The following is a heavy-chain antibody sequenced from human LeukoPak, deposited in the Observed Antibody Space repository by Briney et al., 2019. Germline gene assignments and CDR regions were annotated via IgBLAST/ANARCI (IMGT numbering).Heavy chain of an antibody. V-gene: IGHV1-8*01. CDR1: GYTFSNYD. CDR2: MNPNSGNT. Sequence: ASVKVACKASGYTFSNYDINWVRQAAGQGPEWMGWMNPNSGNTRYAQRFQGRVTMTRNTSISTAYMELSSLRSEDTAVYYCARAGIAATGLDYWGQGTLVTVSS. J-gene: IGHJ4*02. CDR3: ARAGIAATGLDY. D-gene: IGHD6-13*01.